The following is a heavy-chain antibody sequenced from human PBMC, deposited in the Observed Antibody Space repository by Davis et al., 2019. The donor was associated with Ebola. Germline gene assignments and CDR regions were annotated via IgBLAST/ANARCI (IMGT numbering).Heavy chain of an antibody. D-gene: IGHD3-16*01. CDR3: ALRNLGAYNGHYFGY. J-gene: IGHJ4*02. CDR2: ISDSGGST. Sequence: PGGSLRLSCAASGFSFSGYAMTWVRQAPGKGLEWVSAISDSGGSTYYADSVKGRFTISRDNSKNTLYLQMNSLRAEDTAVYYCALRNLGAYNGHYFGYWGQGTLVTVSS. V-gene: IGHV3-23*01. CDR1: GFSFSGYA.